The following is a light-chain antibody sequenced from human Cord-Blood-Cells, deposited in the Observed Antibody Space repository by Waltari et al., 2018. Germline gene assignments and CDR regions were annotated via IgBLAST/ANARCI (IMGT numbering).Light chain of an antibody. Sequence: QSVLTQPPSASGTPGQRVTISCSGSSSTIGSNYVYWYQQLPGTAPKLLIYGNNQRPSGVPDRFSGSKSGTSASLAISGRRSEDEADYYCAAWDDSLSGWVFGGGTKLTVL. V-gene: IGLV1-47*01. CDR3: AAWDDSLSGWV. CDR1: SSTIGSNY. J-gene: IGLJ3*02. CDR2: GNN.